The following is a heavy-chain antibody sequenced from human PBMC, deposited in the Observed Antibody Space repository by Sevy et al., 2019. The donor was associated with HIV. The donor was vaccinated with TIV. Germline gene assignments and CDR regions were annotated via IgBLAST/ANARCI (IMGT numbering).Heavy chain of an antibody. J-gene: IGHJ3*02. CDR1: GFTFSTYT. Sequence: GGSLRLSCAASGFTFSTYTMNWVRQAPGKGLEWVSSISSSANYIYYADSVKGRFTISRDNAKNSLYLQMNSLRAEDTAVYYCARPYGSGSWEAFDIWGQGTTGTVSS. CDR2: ISSSANYI. V-gene: IGHV3-21*01. D-gene: IGHD3-10*01. CDR3: ARPYGSGSWEAFDI.